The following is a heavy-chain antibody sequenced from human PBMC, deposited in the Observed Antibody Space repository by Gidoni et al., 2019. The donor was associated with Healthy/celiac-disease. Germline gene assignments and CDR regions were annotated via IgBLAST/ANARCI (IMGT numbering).Heavy chain of an antibody. Sequence: QVQLVESGGGVVQPGRSLRLSCAASGFTFSSYGMHWVRQAPGKGLDWVEVIWYDGSNKYYADSVKGRFTISRDNSKNTLYLQMNSLRAEDTAVYYCARDPYPLYDSSGYLLDYWGQGTLVTVSS. CDR2: IWYDGSNK. D-gene: IGHD3-22*01. CDR1: GFTFSSYG. V-gene: IGHV3-33*01. J-gene: IGHJ4*02. CDR3: ARDPYPLYDSSGYLLDY.